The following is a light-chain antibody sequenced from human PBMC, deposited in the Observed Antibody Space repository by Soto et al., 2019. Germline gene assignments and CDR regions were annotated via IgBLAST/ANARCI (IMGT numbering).Light chain of an antibody. CDR1: SSGVGGYDH. CDR3: SSYSISTAYL. J-gene: IGLJ1*01. CDR2: EVN. Sequence: QSVLTQPASVSGSPGQSITISCTGTSSGVGGYDHVSWYQLHPGKAPKLMVFEVNNRPSGVSYRFSGSKSGNTASLTISGLQAEDEADYFCSSYSISTAYLFGTGTKV. V-gene: IGLV2-14*01.